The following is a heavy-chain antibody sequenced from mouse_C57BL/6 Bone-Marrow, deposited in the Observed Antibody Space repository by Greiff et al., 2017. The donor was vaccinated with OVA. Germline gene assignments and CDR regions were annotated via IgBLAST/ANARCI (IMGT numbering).Heavy chain of an antibody. CDR1: GYSITSGYY. V-gene: IGHV3-6*01. CDR2: ISYDGSN. J-gene: IGHJ1*03. CDR3: ARGDYGSSLGYFDV. D-gene: IGHD1-1*01. Sequence: EVQLVESGPGLVKPSQYLSLTCSVTGYSITSGYYWNWIRQFPGNKLEWMGYISYDGSNNYNPSLKNRISITRDTSKNQFFLKLNSVTTEDTATYYCARGDYGSSLGYFDVWGTGTTVTVSS.